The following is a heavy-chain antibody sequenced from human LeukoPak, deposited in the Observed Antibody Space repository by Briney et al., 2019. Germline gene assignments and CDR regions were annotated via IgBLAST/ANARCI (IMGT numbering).Heavy chain of an antibody. D-gene: IGHD3-22*01. J-gene: IGHJ4*02. CDR2: IYYSGST. CDR1: GGSISSSSYY. CDR3: ARHGHFGSMDSSGYYRGFDY. Sequence: PSETLSLTCTVSGGSISSSSYYWGWIRQPPGKGLEWIGSIYYSGSTYYNPSLKSRVTISVDTSKNQFSLKLSSVTAADTAVYYCARHGHFGSMDSSGYYRGFDYWGQGTLVTVSS. V-gene: IGHV4-39*01.